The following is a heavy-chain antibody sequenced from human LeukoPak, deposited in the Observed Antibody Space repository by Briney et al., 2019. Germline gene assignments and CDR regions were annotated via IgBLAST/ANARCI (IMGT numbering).Heavy chain of an antibody. D-gene: IGHD3-10*01. CDR1: GYTFTAYY. J-gene: IGHJ4*02. V-gene: IGHV1-2*02. Sequence: ASVKVSCKASGYTFTAYYMHWVRQAPGQGLEWMGWINPNSGDTNYAQKFQGRVTMTKDTSISTVYMELSRLGPDDTTVYYCARDGGFDYWGQGTLVTVSS. CDR3: ARDGGFDY. CDR2: INPNSGDT.